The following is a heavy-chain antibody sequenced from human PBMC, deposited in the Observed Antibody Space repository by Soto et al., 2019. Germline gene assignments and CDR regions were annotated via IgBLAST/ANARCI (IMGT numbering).Heavy chain of an antibody. CDR2: IWYDGSNK. Sequence: GGSLRLSCAASGFTFSSYGMHWVRQAPGKGLEWVAVIWYDGSNKYYADSVKGRFTISRDNSKNTLYLQMNSLRAEDTAVHYCARAYQLLALYYYGMDVWGQGTTVTVSS. V-gene: IGHV3-33*01. J-gene: IGHJ6*02. CDR3: ARAYQLLALYYYGMDV. D-gene: IGHD2-2*01. CDR1: GFTFSSYG.